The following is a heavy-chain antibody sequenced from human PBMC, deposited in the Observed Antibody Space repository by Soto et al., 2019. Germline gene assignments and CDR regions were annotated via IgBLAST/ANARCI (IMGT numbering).Heavy chain of an antibody. CDR3: EKATKPLSYYCGMDV. J-gene: IGHJ6*02. D-gene: IGHD1-1*01. Sequence: GGSLRLSCAASGFTFSSYGMHWVRQAPGKGLEWVAVISYDGSNKYYADSVKGRFTISRDNSKNTLYLQMNSLRAEDTAVYYCEKATKPLSYYCGMDVWGQGTTVTVSS. CDR2: ISYDGSNK. CDR1: GFTFSSYG. V-gene: IGHV3-30*18.